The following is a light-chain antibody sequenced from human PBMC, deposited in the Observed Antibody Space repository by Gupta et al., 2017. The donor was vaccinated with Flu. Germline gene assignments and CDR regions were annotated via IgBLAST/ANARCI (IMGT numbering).Light chain of an antibody. V-gene: IGKV3-11*01. CDR2: DGA. CDR3: QQRGNWPPVT. Sequence: ERATRSCSASQTVSTYLAWYQHKPGQAPRLLIYDGAHRATGIPARFSGSGSGTDFTLNISGLEPEDSAVYYCQQRGNWPPVTFGQGTRLEIK. J-gene: IGKJ5*01. CDR1: QTVSTY.